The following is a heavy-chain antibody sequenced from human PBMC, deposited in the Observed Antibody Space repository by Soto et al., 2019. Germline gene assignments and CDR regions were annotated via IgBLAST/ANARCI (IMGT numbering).Heavy chain of an antibody. CDR2: IYPGDSDT. Sequence: GESLKISCKGSGYSFTTYWIGWVRQMPGKGLEWMGIIYPGDSDTKYNPSFQGQVTISADKSITTTYPQWSSLKASDTAIYYCAASIFYYGMDVWGQGTTVTVSS. CDR1: GYSFTTYW. V-gene: IGHV5-51*01. J-gene: IGHJ6*02. CDR3: AASIFYYGMDV.